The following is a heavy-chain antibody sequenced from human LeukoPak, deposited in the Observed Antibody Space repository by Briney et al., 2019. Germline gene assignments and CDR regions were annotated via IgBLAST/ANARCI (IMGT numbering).Heavy chain of an antibody. J-gene: IGHJ4*02. CDR2: IINSGSST. D-gene: IGHD4-17*01. CDR1: GFTFSTYA. V-gene: IGHV3-23*01. CDR3: AKDIYGDYGGLDY. Sequence: PGGSLRLSCAASGFTFSTYAMNWVRQAPGEGLEWVSTIINSGSSTYYADSVKGRFTISRDNSKNTLYLQMNSLRAEDTAVYYCAKDIYGDYGGLDYWGQGTLVTVSS.